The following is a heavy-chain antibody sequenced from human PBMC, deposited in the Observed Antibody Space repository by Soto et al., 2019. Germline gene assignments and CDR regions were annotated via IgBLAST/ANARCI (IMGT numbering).Heavy chain of an antibody. V-gene: IGHV4-30-2*02. CDR1: GGSITSGTFP. CDR2: IYYTGGT. D-gene: IGHD3-3*01. J-gene: IGHJ5*02. Sequence: PSETLSLTXAVSGGSITSGTFPWTWIRQPPGKGLEFIGSIYYTGGTYYNPSLKSRVTISVDRSKNQFSLRLSSVTAADTAIYYCATRITVIGLLIPPFDPWGQGTQVTVSS. CDR3: ATRITVIGLLIPPFDP.